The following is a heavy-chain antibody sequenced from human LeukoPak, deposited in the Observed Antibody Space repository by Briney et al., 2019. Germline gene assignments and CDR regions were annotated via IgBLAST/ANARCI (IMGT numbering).Heavy chain of an antibody. D-gene: IGHD5-18*01. Sequence: PGGSLRLSCAASGFTFSSYEMNWVRQAPGKGLEGVSYISSSGSTIYYADSVKGRFTISRDNAKNSLYLQMNSLRADDTAVYYCSRGPLPVTYSNDYWGQGTLVTVSS. CDR2: ISSSGSTI. V-gene: IGHV3-48*03. CDR3: SRGPLPVTYSNDY. CDR1: GFTFSSYE. J-gene: IGHJ4*02.